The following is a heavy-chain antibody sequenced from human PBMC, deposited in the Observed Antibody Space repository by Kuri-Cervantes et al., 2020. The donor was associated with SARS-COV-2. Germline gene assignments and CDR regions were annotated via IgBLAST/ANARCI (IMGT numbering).Heavy chain of an antibody. J-gene: IGHJ4*02. CDR1: GFTFDDYA. V-gene: IGHV3-43D*03. D-gene: IGHD6-19*01. CDR2: VSWDGGST. Sequence: GESLKISCATSGFTFDDYAMPWVRQAPGKGLEWVSRVSWDGGSTYYADSVKGRFTISRDNAKNSLYLQMNSLRAEDTAVYYCARDGIAVAGREQNFDYWGQGTLVTVSS. CDR3: ARDGIAVAGREQNFDY.